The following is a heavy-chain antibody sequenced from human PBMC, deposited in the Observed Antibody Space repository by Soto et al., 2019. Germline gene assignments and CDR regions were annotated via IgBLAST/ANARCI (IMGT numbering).Heavy chain of an antibody. V-gene: IGHV1-69*13. J-gene: IGHJ6*02. CDR1: GGTFSSYA. CDR2: IIPIFGTA. CDR3: ARTCGGDCYSPFYYYYGMDV. Sequence: SVKVSCKASGGTFSSYAISWVRQAPGQGLEWMGGIIPIFGTANYAQKFQGRVTITADESTSTAYMELSSLRSEDTAVYYCARTCGGDCYSPFYYYYGMDVWGQGTTVTVSS. D-gene: IGHD2-21*02.